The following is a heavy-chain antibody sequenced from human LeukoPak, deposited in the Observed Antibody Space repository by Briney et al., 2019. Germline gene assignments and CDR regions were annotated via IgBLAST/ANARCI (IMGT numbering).Heavy chain of an antibody. Sequence: PSETLSLTCTVSGGSFSTYYWSWIRQSPEKGLEWIGYIYYTGSTNYNPSLRSRVTISVDTSKNQFSLKLNSVTAADTAFYYCARILIGRDNWFDPWGQGTLVTVSS. CDR3: ARILIGRDNWFDP. J-gene: IGHJ5*02. CDR2: IYYTGST. V-gene: IGHV4-59*01. CDR1: GGSFSTYY. D-gene: IGHD3-22*01.